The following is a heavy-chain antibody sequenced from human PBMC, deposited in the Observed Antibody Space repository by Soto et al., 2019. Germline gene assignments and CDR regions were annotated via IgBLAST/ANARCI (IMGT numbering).Heavy chain of an antibody. CDR2: IFWDDDK. D-gene: IGHD4-17*01. V-gene: IGHV2-5*02. Sequence: GSGPTLVNPTQTLTLTCTFSGFSLNTRAVGVGWIRQPPGKALEWLALIFWDDDKRYSPSLKNRLTITKDTSKNQVVLTMTNMDPVDTATYFCAHRPNYGARFAPWGPGTLVTVS. CDR1: GFSLNTRAVG. CDR3: AHRPNYGARFAP. J-gene: IGHJ5*02.